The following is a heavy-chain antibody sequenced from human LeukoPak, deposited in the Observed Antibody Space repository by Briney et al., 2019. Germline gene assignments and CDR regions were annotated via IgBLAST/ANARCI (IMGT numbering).Heavy chain of an antibody. Sequence: GGSLRLSWAASGFTFSSYGMHWVRQAPGKGLEWVAVISYDGSNKYYADSVKGRFTISRDNAKNSLYLQMNSLRAEDTAVYYCARGDAGYYMDVWGQGTLVTVSS. CDR3: ARGDAGYYMDV. J-gene: IGHJ4*02. CDR1: GFTFSSYG. CDR2: ISYDGSNK. V-gene: IGHV3-30*03. D-gene: IGHD5-24*01.